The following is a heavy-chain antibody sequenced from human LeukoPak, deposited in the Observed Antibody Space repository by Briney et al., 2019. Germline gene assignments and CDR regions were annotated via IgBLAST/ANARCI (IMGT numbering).Heavy chain of an antibody. D-gene: IGHD3-10*01. J-gene: IGHJ4*02. Sequence: ASVKVSCKAPGYTFTIYSFSWVRQAPGQGLECMGWISTYNGNTNYAQKFQGRVTMTTDTSTSTAYMEVRNLTANDTAVYYCARESVYSSGTYGLWGQGTLVTVSS. CDR1: GYTFTIYS. CDR3: ARESVYSSGTYGL. V-gene: IGHV1-18*01. CDR2: ISTYNGNT.